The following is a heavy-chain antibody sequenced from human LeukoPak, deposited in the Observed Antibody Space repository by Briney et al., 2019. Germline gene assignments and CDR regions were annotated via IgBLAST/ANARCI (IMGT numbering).Heavy chain of an antibody. D-gene: IGHD1-26*01. J-gene: IGHJ3*02. CDR1: GFTVSSNY. Sequence: GGSLRLSCAASGFTVSSNYMSWVRQAPGKGLEWVSVIYSGGSTYYADSVKGRFTISRDNSKNTLYLQMNSLRAEDTAVYYCARGLHGTPGAFDIWGQGTMVTVSS. V-gene: IGHV3-53*01. CDR2: IYSGGST. CDR3: ARGLHGTPGAFDI.